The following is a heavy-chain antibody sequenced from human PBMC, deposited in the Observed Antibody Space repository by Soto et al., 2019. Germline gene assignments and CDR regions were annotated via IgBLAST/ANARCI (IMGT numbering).Heavy chain of an antibody. J-gene: IGHJ3*02. V-gene: IGHV3-23*01. CDR1: GFICSSYD. Sequence: PGESLKISCAVSGFICSSYDMSWVRQAPGKGLEWVSTILVGGSPHYEDSVKGRFTISRDTSKNTVYLQMNSLTAGDTAVYYCAKATATSGGAFEIYGQGAMVTVPS. CDR3: AKATATSGGAFEI. D-gene: IGHD1-1*01. CDR2: ILVGGSP.